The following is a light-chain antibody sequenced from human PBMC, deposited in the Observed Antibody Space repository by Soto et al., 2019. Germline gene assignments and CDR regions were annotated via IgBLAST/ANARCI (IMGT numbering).Light chain of an antibody. J-gene: IGKJ4*01. V-gene: IGKV1-39*01. CDR3: QHTHSTLLT. CDR2: TAS. CDR1: QSIVNY. Sequence: LSASFGDRITITCVASQSIVNYLNWYQQKPGTAPKLLIYTASSLQSGVPSRFSGSGSGTDFTLTIIRLQPEDFVPYYCQHTHSTLLTFGGGGNV.